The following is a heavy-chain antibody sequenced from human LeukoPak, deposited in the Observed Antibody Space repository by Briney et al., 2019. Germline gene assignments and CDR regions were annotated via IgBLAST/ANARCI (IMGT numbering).Heavy chain of an antibody. CDR2: ISACNGNT. V-gene: IGHV1-18*01. CDR3: ARGGEITQYRRDLWFGELLSLDY. D-gene: IGHD3-10*01. CDR1: GYTFTSYG. J-gene: IGHJ4*02. Sequence: ASVKVSCKASGYTFTSYGISWVRQAPGQGLEGMGWISACNGNTNYAQKLQGRVTMTTDTSTSTAYMELRSLRSDDTAVYYCARGGEITQYRRDLWFGELLSLDYWGQGTLVTVSS.